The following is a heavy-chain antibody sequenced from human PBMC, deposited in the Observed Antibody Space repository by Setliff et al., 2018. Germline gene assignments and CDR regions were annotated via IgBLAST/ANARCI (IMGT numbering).Heavy chain of an antibody. D-gene: IGHD6-13*01. CDR1: GGTFSSFL. V-gene: IGHV1-69*13. CDR2: IIPLFGTT. CDR3: ARALGGISAAGNNWLDS. J-gene: IGHJ5*01. Sequence: SVKVSCKNSGGTFSSFLVSWVRQAPGQGLEWMGGIIPLFGTTKYAQKFQDRVTMTADEPVTTAYMELRSLRSEDTAVYYCARALGGISAAGNNWLDSWGQGTLVTVSS.